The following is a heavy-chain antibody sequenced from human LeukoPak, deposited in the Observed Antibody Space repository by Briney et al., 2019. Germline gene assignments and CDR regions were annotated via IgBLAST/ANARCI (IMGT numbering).Heavy chain of an antibody. Sequence: SVKVSCKASGGTFSSYAISWVRQAPGQGLEWMGRIIPILGIANYAQKFQGRVTTTADKSTSTAYMELSSLRSEDTAVYYCAMGRGYSYGYLYYYGMDVWGQGTTVTVSS. CDR3: AMGRGYSYGYLYYYGMDV. CDR2: IIPILGIA. J-gene: IGHJ6*02. CDR1: GGTFSSYA. D-gene: IGHD5-18*01. V-gene: IGHV1-69*04.